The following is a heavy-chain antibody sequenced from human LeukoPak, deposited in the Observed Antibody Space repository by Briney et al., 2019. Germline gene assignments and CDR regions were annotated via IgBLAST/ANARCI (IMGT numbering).Heavy chain of an antibody. V-gene: IGHV4-59*01. CDR3: ARTIGDSSGYYYTPTSPFDY. D-gene: IGHD3-22*01. CDR2: IYYSGST. Sequence: PSETLSLTCTVSGGSISSYYWSWIRQPPGKGLEWIAYIYYSGSTNYNPSLKSRVTISVDTSKNQFSLKLSSVTAADTAVYYCARTIGDSSGYYYTPTSPFDYWGQGTLVTVSS. CDR1: GGSISSYY. J-gene: IGHJ4*02.